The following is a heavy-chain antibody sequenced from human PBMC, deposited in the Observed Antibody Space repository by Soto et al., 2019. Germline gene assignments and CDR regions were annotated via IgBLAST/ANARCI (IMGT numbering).Heavy chain of an antibody. CDR3: ARAFMTHRCFDL. CDR2: IYDGGST. J-gene: IGHJ2*01. D-gene: IGHD3-16*01. Sequence: EVQLVESGGGLVQPGGSLRLSCAASGFTVSSKYMSGVRQAPGKGLEWVSVIYDGGSTFYADSVKGRATISRDNPKNALHLQMNSLSADDTAVYYCARAFMTHRCFDLWGRGTLVTVSS. CDR1: GFTVSSKY. V-gene: IGHV3-66*01.